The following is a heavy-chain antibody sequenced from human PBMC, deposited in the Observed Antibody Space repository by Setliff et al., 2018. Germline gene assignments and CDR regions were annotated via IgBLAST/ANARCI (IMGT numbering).Heavy chain of an antibody. V-gene: IGHV7-4-1*02. CDR3: ARASRFGTIRYRGDYYMDV. CDR1: GFSFSTFG. Sequence: GASVKVSCKTSGFSFSTFGFSWVRQAPGQGLEYMGWINTNTGNPSYAQGFTGRFVFSLDTSVSTAYLQISSLKAEDTAVYYCARASRFGTIRYRGDYYMDVWGKGTTVTVSS. J-gene: IGHJ6*03. D-gene: IGHD3-10*01. CDR2: INTNTGNP.